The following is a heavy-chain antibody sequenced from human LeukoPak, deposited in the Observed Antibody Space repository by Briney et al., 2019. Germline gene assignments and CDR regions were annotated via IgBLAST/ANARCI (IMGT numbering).Heavy chain of an antibody. J-gene: IGHJ3*02. CDR2: VYARGNN. V-gene: IGHV4-59*01. CDR1: DDSISNNY. Sequence: SETLSLTCTVSDDSISNNYWSWIRHPQGKGLEWIWSVYARGNNHNNPSLKSRVTISVDTSKNQFSLKLSSVTAADTAMYYCARAIYSFGYADAFDIWGQGTLVTVSS. D-gene: IGHD5-18*01. CDR3: ARAIYSFGYADAFDI.